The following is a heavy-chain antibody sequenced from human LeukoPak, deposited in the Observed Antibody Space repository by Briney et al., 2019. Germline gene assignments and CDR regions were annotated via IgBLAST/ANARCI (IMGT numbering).Heavy chain of an antibody. V-gene: IGHV6-1*01. CDR1: VDSVSSNSGA. Sequence: SQTLSLTRAISVDSVSSNSGAWNWIRQSSSRGLEWLGRTYYRSKWYNEYVVSVKSRIAINPDTSKNQFSLQLNSMTPEDTAVYYCARGFLKTGFDHWGQGTLVTVPS. CDR3: ARGFLKTGFDH. J-gene: IGHJ4*02. CDR2: TYYRSKWYN. D-gene: IGHD2-21*01.